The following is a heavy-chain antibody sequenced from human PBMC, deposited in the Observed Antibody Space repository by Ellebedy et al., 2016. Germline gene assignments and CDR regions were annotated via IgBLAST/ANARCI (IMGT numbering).Heavy chain of an antibody. Sequence: SETLSLTXTVSGGSISSYYWSWIRQPPGKGLEWIGYIYYSGSTNYNPSLKSRVTISVDTSKNQFSLKLSSVTAADTAVYYCARDVRGYYYGMDVWGQGTTVTVSS. D-gene: IGHD3-10*02. J-gene: IGHJ6*02. CDR3: ARDVRGYYYGMDV. V-gene: IGHV4-59*13. CDR1: GGSISSYY. CDR2: IYYSGST.